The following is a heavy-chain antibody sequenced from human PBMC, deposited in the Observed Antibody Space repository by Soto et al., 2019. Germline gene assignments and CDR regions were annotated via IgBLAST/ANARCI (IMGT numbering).Heavy chain of an antibody. CDR1: GFSYGTNA. CDR3: SRPSYYYDSSGFEPGAFDI. J-gene: IGHJ3*02. V-gene: IGHV3-49*03. CDR2: IRSKNYGRTT. D-gene: IGHD3-22*01. Sequence: GVSLRLSCIASGFSYGTNAMTWFRHATQQCLGRAGFIRSKNYGRTTEYAASVQGRFTISRDDSKGIAYLEMNSLTTDDTAVYYCSRPSYYYDSSGFEPGAFDIWGQGTMVTVSS.